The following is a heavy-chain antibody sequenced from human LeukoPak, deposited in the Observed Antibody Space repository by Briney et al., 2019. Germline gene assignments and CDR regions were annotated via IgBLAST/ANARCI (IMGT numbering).Heavy chain of an antibody. CDR1: AGSVSSSGFY. V-gene: IGHV4-39*07. D-gene: IGHD3-3*01. CDR3: ARLKDRITIFGVVRSPYYFDY. J-gene: IGHJ4*02. Sequence: SETLSLTCTVSAGSVSSSGFYWGWIRQPPGKGLEWIGEINHSGCTNYNPSLKSRVTISVDTSKNQFSLKLSSVTAADTAVYYCARLKDRITIFGVVRSPYYFDYWGQGTLVTVSS. CDR2: INHSGCT.